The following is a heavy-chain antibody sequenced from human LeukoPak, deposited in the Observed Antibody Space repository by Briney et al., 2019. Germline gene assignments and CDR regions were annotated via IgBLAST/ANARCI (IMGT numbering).Heavy chain of an antibody. V-gene: IGHV4-59*01. D-gene: IGHD4-17*01. J-gene: IGHJ4*02. CDR1: GGSMSDFY. Sequence: PSETLSLTCTVSGGSMSDFYWSWIRQPPGKGLEWLGYIHYSGSTNYNPFFKSRGTISVDKSKSQFSLKLASVTAADTAMYYCAGDHGYYEGVFGSWGQGTLVIVSS. CDR2: IHYSGST. CDR3: AGDHGYYEGVFGS.